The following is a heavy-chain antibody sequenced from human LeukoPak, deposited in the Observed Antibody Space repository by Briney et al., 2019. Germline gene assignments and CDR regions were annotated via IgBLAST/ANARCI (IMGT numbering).Heavy chain of an antibody. CDR3: ARRVGGFGYFDY. CDR1: GASVSSGSYS. CDR2: MYYSGST. D-gene: IGHD3-10*01. J-gene: IGHJ4*02. V-gene: IGHV4-61*01. Sequence: SETLSLTCTVSGASVSSGSYSWSWIRQPPGKGLECIAYMYYSGSTNYNPSLKSRVTISVDRSNNQFSLKLSSVTAADTAVYYCARRVGGFGYFDYWGQGTLVTVSS.